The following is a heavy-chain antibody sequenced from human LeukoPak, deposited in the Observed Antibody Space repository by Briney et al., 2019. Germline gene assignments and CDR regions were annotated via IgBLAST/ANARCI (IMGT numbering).Heavy chain of an antibody. V-gene: IGHV3-30*04. CDR3: AKANSITIFGVISPVDY. D-gene: IGHD3-3*01. CDR1: GFTFSSYA. Sequence: GGSLRLSCAASGFTFSSYAMHWVRQAPGKGLEWVALISYDGSINDYADSVKGRFTISRDNSKNTLYLQMNSLRAEDTAVYYCAKANSITIFGVISPVDYWGQGTLVTVSS. CDR2: ISYDGSIN. J-gene: IGHJ4*02.